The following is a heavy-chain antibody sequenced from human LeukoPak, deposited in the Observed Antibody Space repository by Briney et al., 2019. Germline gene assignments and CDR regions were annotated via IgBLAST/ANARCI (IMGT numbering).Heavy chain of an antibody. D-gene: IGHD4-11*01. CDR1: GFTFSSYG. V-gene: IGHV3-30*03. Sequence: PGGSLRLSCAASGFTFSSYGMHWVRQAPGKGLEWVAVISYDRSNKYYADSVKGRFTISRDNSKNTLYLQMNSLRAEDTAVYYCARARVTRVWDYYYMDVWGKGTTVTVSS. CDR3: ARARVTRVWDYYYMDV. J-gene: IGHJ6*03. CDR2: ISYDRSNK.